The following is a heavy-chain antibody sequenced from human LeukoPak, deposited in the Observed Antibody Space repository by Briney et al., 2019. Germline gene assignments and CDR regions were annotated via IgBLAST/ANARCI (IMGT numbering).Heavy chain of an antibody. V-gene: IGHV5-51*01. CDR2: IYPGGSST. J-gene: IGHJ6*02. Sequence: TGESLKISCKGSGYSFTAYWIGWVRQVPGKGLEWMGIIYPGGSSTRYSPSFQGQVTISADKSISTAYLQWSSLKASDTAMYYCARQLQPEQDYDFWSGYSYGMDVWGQGTTVTVSS. CDR1: GYSFTAYW. D-gene: IGHD3-3*01. CDR3: ARQLQPEQDYDFWSGYSYGMDV.